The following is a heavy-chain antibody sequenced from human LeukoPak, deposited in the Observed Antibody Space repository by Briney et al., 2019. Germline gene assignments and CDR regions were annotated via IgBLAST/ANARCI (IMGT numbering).Heavy chain of an antibody. D-gene: IGHD3-9*01. CDR2: ISYSGST. Sequence: SETLSLTCTVSGGSISSYYWSWIRQPPGKGLEWIGYISYSGSTNYNPSLKSRVTIPVDTSKNQFSLKLSSATAADTAVYYCASYDALTGYPSDYWGQGTLVTVSS. J-gene: IGHJ4*02. V-gene: IGHV4-59*01. CDR3: ASYDALTGYPSDY. CDR1: GGSISSYY.